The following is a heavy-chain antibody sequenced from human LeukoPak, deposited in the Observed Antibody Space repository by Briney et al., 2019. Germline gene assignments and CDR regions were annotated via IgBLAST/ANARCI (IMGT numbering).Heavy chain of an antibody. D-gene: IGHD3-22*01. Sequence: GGSLRLSCVASGFNFEIYAMHWVRQAPGKGLEWVSGITWNGGSIDYADSVKGRFTISRDNAKNSLYLQMNSLRTEDTASYYCVKGSRSTMIVVVLPYFDYWGQGTLVTVSS. J-gene: IGHJ4*02. CDR3: VKGSRSTMIVVVLPYFDY. V-gene: IGHV3-9*01. CDR1: GFNFEIYA. CDR2: ITWNGGSI.